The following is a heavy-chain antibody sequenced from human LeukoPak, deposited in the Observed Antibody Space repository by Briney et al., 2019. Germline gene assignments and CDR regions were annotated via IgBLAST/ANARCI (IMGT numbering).Heavy chain of an antibody. CDR3: ARVAGSIDY. D-gene: IGHD6-19*01. CDR1: GYTFTTYD. Sequence: GASVKDSCKASGYTFTTYDINWVRQATGQGLEWMGWMNPNSGYTGYAQKFQGRVTITRDTSISTAYMELSSLRSEDTAVYYCARVAGSIDYWGQGTLVTVSS. CDR2: MNPNSGYT. V-gene: IGHV1-8*03. J-gene: IGHJ4*02.